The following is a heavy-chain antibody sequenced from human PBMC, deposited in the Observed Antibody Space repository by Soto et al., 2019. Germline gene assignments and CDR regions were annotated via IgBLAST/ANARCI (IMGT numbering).Heavy chain of an antibody. V-gene: IGHV4-59*08. CDR3: ARHGNDIVVVPAAMGREENYYYYMDV. J-gene: IGHJ6*03. CDR2: IYYSGST. CDR1: GGSISSYY. Sequence: QVQLQESGPGLVKPSETLSLTCTVSGGSISSYYWSWIRQPPGKGLEWIGYIYYSGSTNYNPSLKSRVTISVDTSKNQFSLKLSSVTAADTAVYYCARHGNDIVVVPAAMGREENYYYYMDVWGKGTTVTVSS. D-gene: IGHD2-2*01.